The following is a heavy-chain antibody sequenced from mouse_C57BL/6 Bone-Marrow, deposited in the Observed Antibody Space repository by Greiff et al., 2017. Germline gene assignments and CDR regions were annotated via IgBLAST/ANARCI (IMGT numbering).Heavy chain of an antibody. Sequence: EVQLLESGPVLVKPGASVKMSCTASGYTFTDYYMNWVNQSHGKSLEWIAVINPYNGGTSYTQKFKGQVTLSVDNASSTAYMELNSLTSEDSSVYYCARRRERGLSLGFDVWGTGTTVTVSS. CDR1: GYTFTDYY. D-gene: IGHD4-1*01. CDR2: INPYNGGT. J-gene: IGHJ1*03. CDR3: ARRRERGLSLGFDV. V-gene: IGHV1-19*01.